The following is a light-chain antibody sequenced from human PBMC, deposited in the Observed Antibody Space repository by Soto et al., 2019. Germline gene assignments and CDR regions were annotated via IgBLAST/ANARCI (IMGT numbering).Light chain of an antibody. Sequence: EIVLTQSPGTLSLSPGERATLSCRASQSVSSSPLAWYQHKPGQAPRLLIYGASSRATAIPDRFSGSGSGTDFSLTISRLQPEDFAVYYCLQFDNSPLYTFGQGTKLEIK. J-gene: IGKJ2*01. CDR3: LQFDNSPLYT. CDR1: QSVSSSP. V-gene: IGKV3-20*01. CDR2: GAS.